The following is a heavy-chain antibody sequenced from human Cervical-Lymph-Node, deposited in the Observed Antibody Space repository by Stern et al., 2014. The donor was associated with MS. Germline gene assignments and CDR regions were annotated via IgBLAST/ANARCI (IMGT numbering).Heavy chain of an antibody. CDR2: ISYIGST. V-gene: IGHV4-31*03. Sequence: QLQLQESGPGLVKPSQTLSLTCTVSGASISTVGYYWSWIRQHPGKGLEWIAYISYIGSTYYNPSLKSRVSISADPSKNQFSLNLTSVTAADTALYYCARSDRLWGSFDYWGQGTLVAVSS. D-gene: IGHD3-16*01. CDR3: ARSDRLWGSFDY. J-gene: IGHJ4*02. CDR1: GASISTVGYY.